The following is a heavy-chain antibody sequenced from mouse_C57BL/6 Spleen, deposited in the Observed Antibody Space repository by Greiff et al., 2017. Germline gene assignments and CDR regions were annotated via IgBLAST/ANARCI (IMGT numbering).Heavy chain of an antibody. V-gene: IGHV1-50*01. Sequence: VQLQQPGAELVKPGASVKLSCKASGYTFTSYWMQWVKQRPGQGLEWIGEIDPSDSYTNYNQKFKGKATLTVDTSSSTAYMQLSSLTSEDSAVYYCARSLIYYDSYYFDYWGQGTTLTVSS. CDR1: GYTFTSYW. CDR2: IDPSDSYT. D-gene: IGHD2-4*01. CDR3: ARSLIYYDSYYFDY. J-gene: IGHJ2*01.